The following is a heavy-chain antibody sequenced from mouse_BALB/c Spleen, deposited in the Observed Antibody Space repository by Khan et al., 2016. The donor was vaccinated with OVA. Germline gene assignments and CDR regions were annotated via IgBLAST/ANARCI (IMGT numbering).Heavy chain of an antibody. D-gene: IGHD2-1*01. CDR2: INPSTGYT. V-gene: IGHV1-7*01. Sequence: VQLQESGAELAKPGASVKMSCKASGYTFTSYWMHWVKQRPGQGLEWIGYINPSTGYTEYNQKFRDKATLTTDKSSSTAYMQLSSLTSEDSAVYYCERRGLDGIFAYWGQGTLVTVSA. J-gene: IGHJ3*01. CDR3: ERRGLDGIFAY. CDR1: GYTFTSYW.